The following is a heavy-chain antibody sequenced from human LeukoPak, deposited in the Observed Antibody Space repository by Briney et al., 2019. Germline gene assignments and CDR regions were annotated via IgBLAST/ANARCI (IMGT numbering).Heavy chain of an antibody. J-gene: IGHJ6*03. CDR3: ARQGNGDYYSYNYMDV. CDR1: GGSISSSSYY. D-gene: IGHD4-17*01. V-gene: IGHV4-39*01. CDR2: LYYSGST. Sequence: SETLYLTCNVSGGSISSSSYYWGWMRQPPGKGLEWIGSLYYSGSTYYNPSLKSRATISGDTSKSHFSLSLTSVTTADTAVYYCARQGNGDYYSYNYMDVWGKGTTVTVSS.